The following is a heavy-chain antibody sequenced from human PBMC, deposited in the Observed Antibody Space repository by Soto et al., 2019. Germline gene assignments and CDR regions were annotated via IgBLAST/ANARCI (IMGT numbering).Heavy chain of an antibody. J-gene: IGHJ6*03. CDR2: ISGSGGNT. CDR1: GFTFSSYA. V-gene: IGHV3-23*01. Sequence: GGSLRLSCAASGFTFSSYAMSWVRQAPGKGLEWVSTISGSGGNTYYADSVKGRLTISRDNSKNTLYLQVNSLRAEDTAVYYCATHPGDVLTGYYNYYYYYMDVWGKGTTVTVSS. CDR3: ATHPGDVLTGYYNYYYYYMDV. D-gene: IGHD3-9*01.